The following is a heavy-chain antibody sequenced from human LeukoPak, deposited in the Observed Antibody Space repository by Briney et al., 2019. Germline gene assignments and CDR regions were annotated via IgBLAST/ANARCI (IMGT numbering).Heavy chain of an antibody. CDR2: IFDSGST. V-gene: IGHV4-39*07. J-gene: IGHJ4*02. CDR3: VRSGTGHQLLLEMPFDY. D-gene: IGHD2-15*01. CDR1: GGSISSSSYY. Sequence: PSETLSLTCTVSGGSISSSSYYWGWIRQPPGKGLEWVGLIFDSGSTYYNPSLKSRVTISVDTSKNQISLKVSSVTAADTAVYYCVRSGTGHQLLLEMPFDYWGQGTLVTVSS.